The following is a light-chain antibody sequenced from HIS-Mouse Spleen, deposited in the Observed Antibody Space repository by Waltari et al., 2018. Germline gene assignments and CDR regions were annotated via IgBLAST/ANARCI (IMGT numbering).Light chain of an antibody. V-gene: IGLV3-10*01. CDR2: EDS. J-gene: IGLJ2*01. CDR1: ALPKKY. Sequence: SYELTQPPSVSVSPGQTARTTCSGDALPKKYAYWYQQKSGQAPVLVIYEDSKRPSGIPDRFFGSSSGTMATLTISGTQVEDEADYYCYSTDSSGNHRVFGGGTKLTVL. CDR3: YSTDSSGNHRV.